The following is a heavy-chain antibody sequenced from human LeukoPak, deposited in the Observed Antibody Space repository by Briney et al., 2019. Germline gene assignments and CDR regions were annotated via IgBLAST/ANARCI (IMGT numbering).Heavy chain of an antibody. CDR1: GYTFTSYY. CDR2: INPSGGST. V-gene: IGHV1-46*01. J-gene: IGHJ4*02. CDR3: ATSPGGLAPDY. D-gene: IGHD6-19*01. Sequence: ASVKVSCKASGYTFTSYYMHWVRQAPGQGLEWMGIINPSGGSTSYAQKFQGRVTMTRDTSTSTVYMELSSLRSEDTAVYYCATSPGGLAPDYWGQGTLVTVSS.